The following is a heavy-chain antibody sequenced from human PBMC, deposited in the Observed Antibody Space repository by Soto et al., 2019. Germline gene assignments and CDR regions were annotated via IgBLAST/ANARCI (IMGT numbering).Heavy chain of an antibody. V-gene: IGHV4-30-2*01. CDR3: ARTMVRGIIPIWFDP. D-gene: IGHD3-10*01. Sequence: KSSETLSLTCAVSGDSISSGGYSWSWIRQPPGKGLEWIGYIYHSGTSYYNPSLKSRITMSLDRSENQFSLKLNSVTAADTAVYFCARTMVRGIIPIWFDPWGQGALVTVSS. J-gene: IGHJ5*02. CDR1: GDSISSGGYS. CDR2: IYHSGTS.